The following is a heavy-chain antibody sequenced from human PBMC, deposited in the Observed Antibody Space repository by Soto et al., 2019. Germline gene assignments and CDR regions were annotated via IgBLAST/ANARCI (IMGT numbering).Heavy chain of an antibody. D-gene: IGHD6-19*01. V-gene: IGHV3-33*01. CDR3: ARDPWGSGWSFDC. J-gene: IGHJ4*02. Sequence: GKGLEWVANIWSDGSTKYYADSVKGRFTISRDNSKNTLYLQMNSLRAEDTAVYYCARDPWGSGWSFDCWGQGTLVTVSS. CDR2: IWSDGSTK.